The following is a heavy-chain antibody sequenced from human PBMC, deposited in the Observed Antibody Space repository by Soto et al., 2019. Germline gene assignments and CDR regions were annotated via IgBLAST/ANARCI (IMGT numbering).Heavy chain of an antibody. J-gene: IGHJ6*02. CDR2: IDASGNT. V-gene: IGHV4-4*07. CDR1: VDSITTYY. CDR3: ARYSNNWFQTEGMDV. D-gene: IGHD6-13*01. Sequence: XGTLSLTCTVSVDSITTYYWSWIRQPAGKGLEWIGRIDASGNTNYNPSLNSRVTMSIDTSKKQFSLKLTSVTAADTAIYYCARYSNNWFQTEGMDVWGQGTTVTVSS.